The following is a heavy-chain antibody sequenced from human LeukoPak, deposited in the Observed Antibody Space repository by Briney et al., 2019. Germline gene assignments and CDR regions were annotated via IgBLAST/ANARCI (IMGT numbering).Heavy chain of an antibody. CDR2: IYYSGSI. CDR3: ARTVPGYYYYYMDV. CDR1: GGSISSHY. J-gene: IGHJ6*03. D-gene: IGHD2-2*01. V-gene: IGHV4-59*11. Sequence: SETLSLTCTVSGGSISSHYWSWIRQPPGKGLEWIGYIYYSGSINYNPSLKSRVTISVDTSKNQFSLKLSSVTAADTAVYYCARTVPGYYYYYMDVWGKGTTVTVSS.